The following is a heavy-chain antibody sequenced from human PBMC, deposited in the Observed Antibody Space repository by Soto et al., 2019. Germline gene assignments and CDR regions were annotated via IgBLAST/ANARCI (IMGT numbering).Heavy chain of an antibody. CDR2: ISYDGSNK. D-gene: IGHD3-10*01. J-gene: IGHJ6*02. CDR1: GFTFSSYG. CDR3: AKALWFGESEFYYYYYGMDV. V-gene: IGHV3-30*18. Sequence: QVQLVESGGGVVQPGRSLRLSCAASGFTFSSYGMHWVRQAPGKGLEWVAVISYDGSNKYYADSVKGRFTISRDNSKNTLYLQMNSLRAEDTAVYYCAKALWFGESEFYYYYYGMDVWGQGTTVTVSS.